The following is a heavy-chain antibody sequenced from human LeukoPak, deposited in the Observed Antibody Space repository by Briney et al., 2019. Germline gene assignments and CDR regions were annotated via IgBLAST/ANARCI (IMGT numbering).Heavy chain of an antibody. V-gene: IGHV1-18*01. CDR2: ISAYNGNT. J-gene: IGHJ4*02. Sequence: ASVKVSCKASGYTFTNYGFSWVRQAPGQGLEWRGWISAYNGNTNYAQELQGRVTMTTDTSTSTAYMELRSLRSDDTAVYYCARDAPYCSSTSCYAGRYFDYWGQGTLVTVSS. CDR1: GYTFTNYG. D-gene: IGHD2-2*01. CDR3: ARDAPYCSSTSCYAGRYFDY.